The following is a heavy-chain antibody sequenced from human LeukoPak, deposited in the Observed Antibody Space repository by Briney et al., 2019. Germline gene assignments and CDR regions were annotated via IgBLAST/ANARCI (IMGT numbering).Heavy chain of an antibody. CDR1: GYTFTSFG. J-gene: IGHJ4*02. CDR2: MKVGEGNT. D-gene: IGHD2/OR15-2a*01. Sequence: ASVKVSCKTSGYTFTSFGITWVRQAPGQGPEWMGWMKVGEGNTHFAQKFQDRVPMTRDISSNTAFLELRNLRSDDTAVYFCSRSSDTTSWYYFDHWGQGTLVTVSS. CDR3: SRSSDTTSWYYFDH. V-gene: IGHV1-18*01.